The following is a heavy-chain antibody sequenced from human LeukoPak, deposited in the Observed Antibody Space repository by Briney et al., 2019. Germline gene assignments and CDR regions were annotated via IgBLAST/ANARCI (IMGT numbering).Heavy chain of an antibody. Sequence: GGSLRLSCAASGFTFSNYAMSWVRQAPGKGLEWVSAFSGSGASTYYADSVKGRFTISRDNSKNTLYLQMNSLRAEDTAVYFCAKAAVTATDYFDYWGQGTLVTVSS. V-gene: IGHV3-23*01. CDR1: GFTFSNYA. D-gene: IGHD2-21*02. J-gene: IGHJ4*02. CDR3: AKAAVTATDYFDY. CDR2: FSGSGAST.